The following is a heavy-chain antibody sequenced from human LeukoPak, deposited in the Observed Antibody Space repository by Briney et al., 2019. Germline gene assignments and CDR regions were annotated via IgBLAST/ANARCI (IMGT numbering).Heavy chain of an antibody. D-gene: IGHD3-9*01. V-gene: IGHV3-30*02. CDR1: GFTFSSYG. CDR2: IRYDGSNK. Sequence: GGSLRLSCAASGFTFSSYGMHWVRQAPGKGLEWVAFIRYDGSNKYYADSVKGRFTISRDNSKNTLYLQMNSLRAEDTAVYYCARGDYDILTGYSSSFDYWGQGTLVTVSS. J-gene: IGHJ4*02. CDR3: ARGDYDILTGYSSSFDY.